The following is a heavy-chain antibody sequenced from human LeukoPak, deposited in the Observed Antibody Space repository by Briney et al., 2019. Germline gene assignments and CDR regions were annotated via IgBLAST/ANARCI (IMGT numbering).Heavy chain of an antibody. CDR3: ASFEYSSSRFDY. D-gene: IGHD6-6*01. V-gene: IGHV4-34*01. Sequence: SETLSLTCAVYGGSFSGYYWSWIRQPPGKGLEWIGEINHSGSTNYNPSLKSRVTISVDRSKNQFSLKLSSVTAADTAVYYCASFEYSSSRFDYWGQGTLVTVSS. CDR2: INHSGST. J-gene: IGHJ4*02. CDR1: GGSFSGYY.